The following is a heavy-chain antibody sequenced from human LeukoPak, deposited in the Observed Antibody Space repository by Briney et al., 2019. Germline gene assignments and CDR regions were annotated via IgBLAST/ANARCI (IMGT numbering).Heavy chain of an antibody. D-gene: IGHD1-1*01. CDR2: IKEDESDE. V-gene: IGHV3-7*01. CDR3: ARWRGRQSEFDY. Sequence: GGSLRLSCEASGFTFSSYWMSWVRQAPGKGLEWVAHIKEDESDEYYVDPVRGRFTASRDNAKNSVNLQMNSLRVEDTAVYYCARWRGRQSEFDYWGQGTLVTVSS. CDR1: GFTFSSYW. J-gene: IGHJ4*02.